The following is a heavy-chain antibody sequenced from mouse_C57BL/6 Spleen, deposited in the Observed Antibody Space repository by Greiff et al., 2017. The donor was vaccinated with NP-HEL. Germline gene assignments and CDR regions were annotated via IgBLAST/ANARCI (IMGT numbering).Heavy chain of an antibody. J-gene: IGHJ3*01. V-gene: IGHV1-64*01. CDR2: IHPNSGST. D-gene: IGHD2-2*01. CDR3: ARGASTMVTEGWFAY. Sequence: QLQLKQPGAELVKPGASVKLSCKASGYTFTSYWMHWVKQRPGQGLEWIGMIHPNSGSTNYNEKFKSKATLTVDKSSSTAYMQLSSLTSEDSAVYYCARGASTMVTEGWFAYWGQGTLVTVSA. CDR1: GYTFTSYW.